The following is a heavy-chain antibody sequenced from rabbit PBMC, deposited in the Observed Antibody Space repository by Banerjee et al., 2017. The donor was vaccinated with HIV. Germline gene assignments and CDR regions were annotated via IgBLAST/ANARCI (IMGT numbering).Heavy chain of an antibody. CDR3: ARRGFGNYNNL. V-gene: IGHV1S45*01. CDR2: IYTGSGSS. J-gene: IGHJ4*01. Sequence: EESGGDLVKPEGSLTLTCTASGFSFSSSYWICWVRQAPGKGLELIGCIYTGSGSSYYASWAKGRFTISKTSSTTVTLQMTSLTAADTATYFCARRGFGNYNNLWGQGTLVTVS. CDR1: GFSFSSSYW. D-gene: IGHD1-1*01.